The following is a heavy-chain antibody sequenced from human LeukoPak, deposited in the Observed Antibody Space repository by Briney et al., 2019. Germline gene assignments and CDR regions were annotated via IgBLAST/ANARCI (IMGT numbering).Heavy chain of an antibody. CDR3: ARAYYYDSSGYSNFDY. V-gene: IGHV1-69*05. D-gene: IGHD3-22*01. J-gene: IGHJ4*02. CDR1: GGTFSSYA. Sequence: SVKVSCNASGGTFSSYAISWVRQAPGQGLEWMGGIIPIFGTANYAQKFQGRVTITTDESTSTAYMELSSLRSEDTAVYYCARAYYYDSSGYSNFDYWGQGTLVTVSS. CDR2: IIPIFGTA.